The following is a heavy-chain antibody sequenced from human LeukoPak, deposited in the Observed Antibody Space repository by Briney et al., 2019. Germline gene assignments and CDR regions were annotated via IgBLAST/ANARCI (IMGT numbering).Heavy chain of an antibody. J-gene: IGHJ3*02. Sequence: GGSLRLSCAASGFTFSSHGMHWVRQAPGKGLVWVSHVSTDGTSTSYVDSGKGRFSISRDNAKNTLYLQMNSLRAEDTAVYYCARDSPNYSKGAIDIWGQGTMVTVSS. D-gene: IGHD1-7*01. CDR1: GFTFSSHG. V-gene: IGHV3-74*01. CDR3: ARDSPNYSKGAIDI. CDR2: VSTDGTST.